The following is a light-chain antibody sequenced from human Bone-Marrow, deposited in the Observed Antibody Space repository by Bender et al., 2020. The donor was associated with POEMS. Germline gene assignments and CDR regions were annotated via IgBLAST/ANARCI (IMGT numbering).Light chain of an antibody. V-gene: IGLV2-8*01. CDR2: EVT. CDR1: SGDIGLYNY. CDR3: SSYAGSNKEV. Sequence: QSALTQPASVSGSPGQSVTISCTGTSGDIGLYNYVSWYQQHPGKAPRLIIYEVTNRPSGVPARFTGSKSGNTASLTVSGLQTDDEGDYYCSSYAGSNKEVFGGGTKVTVL. J-gene: IGLJ2*01.